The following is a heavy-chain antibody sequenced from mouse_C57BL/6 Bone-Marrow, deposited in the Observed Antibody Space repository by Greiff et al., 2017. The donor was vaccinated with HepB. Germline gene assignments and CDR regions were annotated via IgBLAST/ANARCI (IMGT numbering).Heavy chain of an antibody. J-gene: IGHJ3*01. CDR2: ISSGSSTI. CDR1: GFTFSDYG. D-gene: IGHD1-1*01. CDR3: ARGYGSSPPFAY. V-gene: IGHV5-17*01. Sequence: EVQLQESGGGLVKPGGSLKLSCAASGFTFSDYGMHWVRQAPEKGLEWVAYISSGSSTIYYADTVKGRFTISRDNAKNTLFLQMTSLRSEDTAMYYCARGYGSSPPFAYWGQGTLVTVSA.